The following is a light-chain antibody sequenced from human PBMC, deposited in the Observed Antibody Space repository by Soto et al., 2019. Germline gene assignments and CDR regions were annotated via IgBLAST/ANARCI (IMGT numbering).Light chain of an antibody. V-gene: IGKV3-20*01. CDR1: QSVSSSY. CDR2: DAS. CDR3: QQYGSSRIT. Sequence: EIVVTQSPGTLSLSTGERATLSCRASQSVSSSYLAWYQQKPGQAPRLLIYDASSRATGIPDRFSGSGSGTDFTLTISRLEPEDFAVYYCQQYGSSRITFAQGTRLEI. J-gene: IGKJ5*01.